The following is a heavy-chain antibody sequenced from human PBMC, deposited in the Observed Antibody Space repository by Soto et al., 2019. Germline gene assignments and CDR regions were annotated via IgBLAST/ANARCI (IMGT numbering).Heavy chain of an antibody. CDR2: IYHSGST. V-gene: IGHV4-30-2*02. J-gene: IGHJ5*02. CDR3: ARLLFGAANWFDP. Sequence: PSETLSLTCAVSGGTISSGGYSWSWIRQPPGKGLEWIGYIYHSGSTYYNPSLKSRVTISVDTPKNQFSLKLSSVTAADTAVYYCARLLFGAANWFDPWGQGTLVTVSS. CDR1: GGTISSGGYS. D-gene: IGHD3-3*01.